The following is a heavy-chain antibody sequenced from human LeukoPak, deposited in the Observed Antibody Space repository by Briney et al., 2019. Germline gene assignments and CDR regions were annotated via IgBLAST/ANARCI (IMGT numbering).Heavy chain of an antibody. V-gene: IGHV1-2*02. D-gene: IGHD5-12*01. Sequence: ASVKVSCKASGYTFTGYYMHWVRQAPGQGLEWMGWINPNSGGTNYAQKFQGRVTMTRDTSISTAYMELSRLRSDDTAVYYCAGAPEGAVASDFDYWGQGTLVTVSS. CDR2: INPNSGGT. CDR3: AGAPEGAVASDFDY. CDR1: GYTFTGYY. J-gene: IGHJ4*02.